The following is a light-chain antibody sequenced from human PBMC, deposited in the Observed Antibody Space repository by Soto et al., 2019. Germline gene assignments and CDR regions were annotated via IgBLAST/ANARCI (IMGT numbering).Light chain of an antibody. V-gene: IGLV1-40*01. CDR3: QSYDSSLSGVV. CDR2: GNS. J-gene: IGLJ2*01. CDR1: SSNIGAGYD. Sequence: QSVLTQPPSVSGAPGQRVTISCTGSSSNIGAGYDVQWYQQLPGTAPKVLIYGNSNRPSGVPDRFSGSKSGTSASLAITGLQAEDAADYYCQSYDSSLSGVVFGGGTQRTVL.